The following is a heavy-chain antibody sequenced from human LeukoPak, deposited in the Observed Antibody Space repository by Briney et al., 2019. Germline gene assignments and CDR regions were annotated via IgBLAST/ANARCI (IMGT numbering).Heavy chain of an antibody. J-gene: IGHJ4*02. D-gene: IGHD4-17*01. CDR1: GGSFSGYY. CDR2: MSHSGST. V-gene: IGHV4-34*01. CDR3: ARDNHDYGTFDY. Sequence: SETLSLTCAVYGGSFSGYYWTWIRQPPGKGLEWIGEMSHSGSTNYNPSLKSRVTISVDASKSQFSLKLTSVTAADTAVYYCARDNHDYGTFDYWGQGTLVTVSS.